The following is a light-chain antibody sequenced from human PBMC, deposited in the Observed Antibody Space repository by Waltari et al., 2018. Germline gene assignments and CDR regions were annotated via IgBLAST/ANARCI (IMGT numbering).Light chain of an antibody. CDR3: CSFAGSSTYYV. J-gene: IGLJ1*01. Sequence: QSALTQPASVSGSPGQSITISCTGTSSDVGTYNLVSRYQPAPGKAPKLMIYEVTNRPSGGFHRLSGSKSGNTASLTISGLQAEDEAEYYCCSFAGSSTYYVFGTGTKVTVL. V-gene: IGLV2-23*02. CDR2: EVT. CDR1: SSDVGTYNL.